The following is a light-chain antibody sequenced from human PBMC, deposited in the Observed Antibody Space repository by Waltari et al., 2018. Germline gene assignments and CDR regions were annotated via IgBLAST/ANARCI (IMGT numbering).Light chain of an antibody. CDR3: QQFNTGYS. V-gene: IGKV3-15*01. CDR2: DAS. Sequence: EIVVTQSPVTLSVSPGEAATLSCRANRAIANNLAWYQQKPGQPLRLLIYDASTRATGIPARFSGSWSGAEFTLTITSLQSEDSAVYFCQQFNTGYSFGQGTKLEIK. J-gene: IGKJ2*01. CDR1: RAIANN.